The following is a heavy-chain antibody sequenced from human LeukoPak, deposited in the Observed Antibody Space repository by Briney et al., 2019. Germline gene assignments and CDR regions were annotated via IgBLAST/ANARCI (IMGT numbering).Heavy chain of an antibody. CDR3: ARDYDYGDYPGY. CDR2: ISGGSRYT. CDR1: GFTFSDYY. D-gene: IGHD4-17*01. Sequence: GGSLRLSCAASGFTFSDYYMTWIRQAPGKGLVWVSYISGGSRYTNYADSVKGRFTISRDNAKNSLYLQMNSLRAEDTALYYCARDYDYGDYPGYWGQGTLVTVSS. V-gene: IGHV3-11*05. J-gene: IGHJ4*02.